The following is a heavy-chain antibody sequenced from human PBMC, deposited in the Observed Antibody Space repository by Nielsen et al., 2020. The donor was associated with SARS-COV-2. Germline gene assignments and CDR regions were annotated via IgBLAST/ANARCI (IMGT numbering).Heavy chain of an antibody. D-gene: IGHD4-23*01. V-gene: IGHV3-30-3*01. CDR2: ISYDGSNK. CDR3: ARDSGGNSGLGAFDI. Sequence: GESLKISCAASGFTFSSYAMHWVRQAPGKGLEWVAVISYDGSNKYYADSVKGRFTISRDNSKNTLYLQMNSLRAEDTAVYYCARDSGGNSGLGAFDIWGQGTMVTVSS. CDR1: GFTFSSYA. J-gene: IGHJ3*02.